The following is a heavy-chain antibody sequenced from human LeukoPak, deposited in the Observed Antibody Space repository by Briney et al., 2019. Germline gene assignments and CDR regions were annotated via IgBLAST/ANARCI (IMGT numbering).Heavy chain of an antibody. D-gene: IGHD1-20*01. J-gene: IGHJ4*02. CDR2: ISYDGSNK. V-gene: IGHV3-30*18. Sequence: PGGSLRLSCAASGFTFSSYGMHWVRQAPGKGLEWVAVISYDGSNKYYADSVKGRFTISRDNSKNTLYLQMNSLRAENTAVYYCAKDPPFIIGTTFFDYWGQGTLVTVSS. CDR1: GFTFSSYG. CDR3: AKDPPFIIGTTFFDY.